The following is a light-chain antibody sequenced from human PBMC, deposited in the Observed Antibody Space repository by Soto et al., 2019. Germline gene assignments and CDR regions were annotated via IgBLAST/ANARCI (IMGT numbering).Light chain of an antibody. CDR1: SSNIGAGYD. CDR3: QSYDSSLSGSRV. V-gene: IGLV1-40*01. Sequence: QSVLTQPPSVSGAPWQRVTISCTGSSSNIGAGYDVHWYQQLPGTAPKLLIYGNSNRPSGVPDRFSGSKSGTSASLAITGLQAEDEADHYCQSYDSSLSGSRVFGTGTKVTAL. J-gene: IGLJ1*01. CDR2: GNS.